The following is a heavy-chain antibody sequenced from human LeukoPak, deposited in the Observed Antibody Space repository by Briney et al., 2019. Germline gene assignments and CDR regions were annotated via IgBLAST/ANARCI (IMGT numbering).Heavy chain of an antibody. CDR2: ISYVGSNK. D-gene: IGHD3-9*01. J-gene: IGHJ6*02. Sequence: PGGSLRLSCSASGFTFSSYAMQGVRQAPAKGLEWVAGISYVGSNKYYADAVKGRFNISRDNYKNTLYLQMSSLRAEDTAVYYCARDRSYDILTGYYLYYYYYGMDVWGRGTTVTVSS. CDR1: GFTFSSYA. CDR3: ARDRSYDILTGYYLYYYYYGMDV. V-gene: IGHV3-30-3*01.